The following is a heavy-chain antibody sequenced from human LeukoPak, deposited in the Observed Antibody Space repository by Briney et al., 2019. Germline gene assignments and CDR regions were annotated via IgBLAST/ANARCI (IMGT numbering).Heavy chain of an antibody. CDR2: ISSNGGST. Sequence: GGSLRLSCAASGFTFSSYAMHWVRQAPGKGLEYVSAISSNGGSTYYANSVKGRFTISRDNSKNTLYLQMGSLRAEDMAVYFCARVAPIVVVPAAIYYYYYVDVWGKGTTVTVSS. D-gene: IGHD2-2*01. V-gene: IGHV3-64*01. CDR1: GFTFSSYA. CDR3: ARVAPIVVVPAAIYYYYYVDV. J-gene: IGHJ6*03.